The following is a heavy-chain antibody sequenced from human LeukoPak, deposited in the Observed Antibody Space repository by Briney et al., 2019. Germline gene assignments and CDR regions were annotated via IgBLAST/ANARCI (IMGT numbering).Heavy chain of an antibody. Sequence: PSETLSLTCTVSGGSISSSTYYWNWIRQHPGKGLEWIGYMYYSGSTYYNPSLKSRVTISVDTSKNQFSLMLTSVTAADTAVYYCARFRRNYYDSSGSLTFDIWGQGTMVTVSS. CDR2: MYYSGST. V-gene: IGHV4-31*03. J-gene: IGHJ3*02. CDR1: GGSISSSTYY. CDR3: ARFRRNYYDSSGSLTFDI. D-gene: IGHD3-22*01.